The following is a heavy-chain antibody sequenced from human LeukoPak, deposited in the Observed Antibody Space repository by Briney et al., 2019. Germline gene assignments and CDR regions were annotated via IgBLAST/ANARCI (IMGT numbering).Heavy chain of an antibody. Sequence: GASVKVSCKASGYTFTGYYMHWVRLAPGQGLEWMGWINPNSGGTNYAQKFQGRVTMTRDTSISTAYMELSRLRSDDTAVYYCAREGVLVGSGWTQGFDYWGQGTLVTVSS. V-gene: IGHV1-2*02. CDR3: AREGVLVGSGWTQGFDY. CDR2: INPNSGGT. J-gene: IGHJ4*02. CDR1: GYTFTGYY. D-gene: IGHD6-19*01.